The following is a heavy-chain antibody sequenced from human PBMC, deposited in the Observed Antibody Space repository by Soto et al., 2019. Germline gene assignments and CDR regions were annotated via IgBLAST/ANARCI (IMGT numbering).Heavy chain of an antibody. Sequence: ASVKVSCKASGDTLSNYFIHWVRQAPGQGLEWMGKINPSGGVTMYPQKFQGRVTMTRDTSTSTVYMELSSLRSEDTAVYYCARRGDDYNYLDYWGQGTLVTVSS. D-gene: IGHD4-4*01. CDR1: GDTLSNYF. J-gene: IGHJ4*02. CDR3: ARRGDDYNYLDY. V-gene: IGHV1-46*01. CDR2: INPSGGVT.